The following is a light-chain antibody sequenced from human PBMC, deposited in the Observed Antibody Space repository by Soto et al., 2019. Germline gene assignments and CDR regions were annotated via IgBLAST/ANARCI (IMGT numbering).Light chain of an antibody. CDR3: QQYGSSPLT. CDR1: QSVSSIS. V-gene: IGKV3-20*01. Sequence: EILLTQSPGTLSLSRGERATLSCRASQSVSSISLAWYQQKPGQAPRLVIYGASTRATGIPDRFSGSGSGTDFTLTISRLEPEDFAVYYCQQYGSSPLTFGGGTKVDIK. J-gene: IGKJ4*01. CDR2: GAS.